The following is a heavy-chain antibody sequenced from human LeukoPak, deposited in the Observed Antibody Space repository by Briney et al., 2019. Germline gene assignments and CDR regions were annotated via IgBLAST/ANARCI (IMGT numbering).Heavy chain of an antibody. D-gene: IGHD2-15*01. Sequence: PGASLRLSCAASGFTLSSYAMSWVRQAPGKGLEWVSTISGSGGSTFYADCVKGRFTISRDNSKNTLYLQMNSLRAEDTAVYYCAKGYCSGGSCCLDYWGQGTLVTVSS. J-gene: IGHJ4*02. CDR1: GFTLSSYA. CDR2: ISGSGGST. V-gene: IGHV3-23*01. CDR3: AKGYCSGGSCCLDY.